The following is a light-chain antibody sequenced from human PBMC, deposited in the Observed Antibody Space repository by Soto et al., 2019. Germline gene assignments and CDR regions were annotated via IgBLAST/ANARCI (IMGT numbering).Light chain of an antibody. Sequence: DIQMTQSPSSLSASVGDRVTITCRASQNIINYLNWYQQKPGTAPQLLIYVASRLESGVPSRFSGSGSGTDFTLTISSLQPEDFATYSCQQSYNAPLTFGQGTRLDI. V-gene: IGKV1-39*01. CDR3: QQSYNAPLT. CDR1: QNIINY. CDR2: VAS. J-gene: IGKJ5*01.